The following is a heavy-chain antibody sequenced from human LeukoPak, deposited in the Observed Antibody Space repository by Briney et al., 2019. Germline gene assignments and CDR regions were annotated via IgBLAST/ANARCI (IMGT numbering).Heavy chain of an antibody. Sequence: VASVKVSCKASGGTFSSYAISWVRQAPGQGLEWMRRIIPIFGTANYAQKFQGRVTITTDESTSTAYMELSSLRSEDTAVYYCARDSFNCTNGVCSLSDYWGQGTLVTVSS. CDR2: IIPIFGTA. CDR3: ARDSFNCTNGVCSLSDY. CDR1: GGTFSSYA. V-gene: IGHV1-69*05. J-gene: IGHJ4*02. D-gene: IGHD2-8*01.